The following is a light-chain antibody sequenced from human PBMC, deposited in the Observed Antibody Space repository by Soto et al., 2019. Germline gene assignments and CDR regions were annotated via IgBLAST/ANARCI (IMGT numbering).Light chain of an antibody. Sequence: EIVLTQSPGTLSLSPGERATLSCRASQSVSTNYLAWYQRKPGQAPRLLIYGASSRATDIPNRFSGSGSETDFTLIITIRKAEDFAEYYCQRYGSSPPPFGQGTKVEIK. J-gene: IGKJ1*01. CDR1: QSVSTNY. V-gene: IGKV3-20*01. CDR2: GAS. CDR3: QRYGSSPPP.